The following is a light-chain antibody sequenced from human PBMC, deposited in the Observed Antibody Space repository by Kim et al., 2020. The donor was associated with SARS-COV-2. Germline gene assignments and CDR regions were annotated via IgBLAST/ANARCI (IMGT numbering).Light chain of an antibody. CDR3: QQYDNWPLS. Sequence: VSPEDSATLSCRASQSVSSHVASYQQKPGQPPRLLISGASTRATGIPARFSGSGSGTEFTLTISSLQSEDFAVYYCQQYDNWPLSFGGGTKVDIK. CDR1: QSVSSH. J-gene: IGKJ4*01. V-gene: IGKV3-15*01. CDR2: GAS.